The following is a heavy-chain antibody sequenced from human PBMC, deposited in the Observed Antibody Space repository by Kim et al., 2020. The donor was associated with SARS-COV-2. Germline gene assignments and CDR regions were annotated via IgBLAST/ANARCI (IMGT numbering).Heavy chain of an antibody. D-gene: IGHD3-3*01. J-gene: IGHJ4*02. Sequence: SETLSLTCTVSGGSIISGDYYWSWIRQPPGKGLEWIGYIYYSGSTYYNPSLKSRVTISVDTSKNQFSLKLSSVTAADTAVYYCARVTATIFGVVLHNDYCGQGTLFTVSS. V-gene: IGHV4-30-4*01. CDR2: IYYSGST. CDR3: ARVTATIFGVVLHNDY. CDR1: GGSIISGDYY.